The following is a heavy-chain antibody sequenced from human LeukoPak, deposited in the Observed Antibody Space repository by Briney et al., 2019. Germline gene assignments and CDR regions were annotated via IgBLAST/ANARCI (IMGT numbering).Heavy chain of an antibody. D-gene: IGHD6-6*01. CDR3: ARDEYSSSSPDN. CDR1: GGTFSSYA. Sequence: SVKVSCKASGGTFSSYAISWVRQAPGQGLEWMGGIIPIFGTANYAQKFQGRVTITADESTSTAYMELSSLRSEDTAVYYCARDEYSSSSPDNWGQGTLVIISS. V-gene: IGHV1-69*13. CDR2: IIPIFGTA. J-gene: IGHJ4*02.